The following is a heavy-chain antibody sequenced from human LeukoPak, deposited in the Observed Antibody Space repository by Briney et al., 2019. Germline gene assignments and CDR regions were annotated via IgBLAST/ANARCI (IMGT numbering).Heavy chain of an antibody. Sequence: PGGSLRLSCAASGFTFSSYAMSWVRQAPGKGLEWVSAISGSGGGTYYADSVKGRFTISRDNSKNTLYLQMNSLRAEDTAVYYCARDKDSSGYFGRFDYWGQGTLVTVSS. CDR3: ARDKDSSGYFGRFDY. J-gene: IGHJ4*02. D-gene: IGHD3-22*01. CDR2: ISGSGGGT. V-gene: IGHV3-23*01. CDR1: GFTFSSYA.